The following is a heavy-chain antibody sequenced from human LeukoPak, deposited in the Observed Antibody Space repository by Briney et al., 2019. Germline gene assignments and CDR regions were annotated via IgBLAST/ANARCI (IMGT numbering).Heavy chain of an antibody. D-gene: IGHD5-24*01. CDR3: ARVNWLHSPAQIDS. Sequence: GASVKVSCKASGYSFINFVMYWVRQAPGQRLEWLGRINPADGYTKYSQTFQDRITISRDTSTSTTFLDLTTLRSEDTAIYYCARVNWLHSPAQIDSWGQGTLVIVSS. J-gene: IGHJ4*02. CDR2: INPADGYT. CDR1: GYSFINFV. V-gene: IGHV1-3*01.